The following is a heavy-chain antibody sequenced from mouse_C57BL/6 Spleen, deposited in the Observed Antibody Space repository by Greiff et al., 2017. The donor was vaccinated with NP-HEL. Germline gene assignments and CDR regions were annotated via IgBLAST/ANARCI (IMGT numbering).Heavy chain of an antibody. CDR2: ISSGGDYI. Sequence: EVKLMESGEGLVKPGGSLKLSCAASGFTFSSYAMSWVRQTPEKRLEWVAYISSGGDYIYYADTVKGRFTISRDNARNTLYLQMSSLKSEDTAMYYCTRDEGSGGFAYWGQGTLVTVSA. J-gene: IGHJ3*01. V-gene: IGHV5-9-1*02. CDR3: TRDEGSGGFAY. CDR1: GFTFSSYA.